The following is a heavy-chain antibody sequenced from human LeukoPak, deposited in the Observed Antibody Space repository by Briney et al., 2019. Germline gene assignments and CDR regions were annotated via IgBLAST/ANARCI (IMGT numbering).Heavy chain of an antibody. CDR1: GFTFDDYA. J-gene: IGHJ4*02. Sequence: PGGSLRLSCAVSGFTFDDYAMHCVRQAPGKGLEWVLLIRGDGASTYYADSVKGRFTISRDNSKNSLYLQMNSLRTEDTALYYCAKDIDYYDSSGYFDYWGQGTLVTVSS. V-gene: IGHV3-43*02. CDR3: AKDIDYYDSSGYFDY. CDR2: IRGDGAST. D-gene: IGHD3-22*01.